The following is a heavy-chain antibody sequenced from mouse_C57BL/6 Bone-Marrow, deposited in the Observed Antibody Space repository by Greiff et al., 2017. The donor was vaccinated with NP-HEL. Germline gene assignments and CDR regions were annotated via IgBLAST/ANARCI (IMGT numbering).Heavy chain of an antibody. D-gene: IGHD2-5*01. CDR2: INPNNGGT. J-gene: IGHJ1*03. Sequence: VQLQQSGPELVKPGASVKISCKASGYTFTDYYMNWVKQSHGKSLEWIGDINPNNGGTSYNQKFKGKATLTVDKSSSTAYMELRSLTSEDSAVYYCARLSNYVPHWYFDVWGTGTTVTVSS. CDR1: GYTFTDYY. CDR3: ARLSNYVPHWYFDV. V-gene: IGHV1-26*01.